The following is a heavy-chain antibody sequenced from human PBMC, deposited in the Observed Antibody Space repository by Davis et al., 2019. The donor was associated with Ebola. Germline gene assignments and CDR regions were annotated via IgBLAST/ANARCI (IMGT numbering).Heavy chain of an antibody. CDR2: INWNGGST. Sequence: GESLKISCAASGFTFDDYAMSWVRQAPGKGLEWVSGINWNGGSTGYADSVKGRFTISRDNAKSSLYLQMNSLRAEDTALYHCARVNALTGYSRFDSWGQGTLVTVSS. CDR3: ARVNALTGYSRFDS. D-gene: IGHD3-9*01. J-gene: IGHJ5*01. V-gene: IGHV3-20*01. CDR1: GFTFDDYA.